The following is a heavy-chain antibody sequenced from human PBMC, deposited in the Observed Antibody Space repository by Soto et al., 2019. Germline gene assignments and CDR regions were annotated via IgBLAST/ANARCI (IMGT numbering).Heavy chain of an antibody. CDR3: ARVKGVLRFLEWFRTLYYYGMDV. J-gene: IGHJ6*02. D-gene: IGHD3-3*01. Sequence: ASVKVSCKASGYTFTSYDINWVRQATGQGLEWMGWMNPNSGNTGYAQKFQGRVTMTRNTSISTAYMELSSLRSEDTAVYYCARVKGVLRFLEWFRTLYYYGMDVWGQGTTVTVSS. CDR1: GYTFTSYD. CDR2: MNPNSGNT. V-gene: IGHV1-8*01.